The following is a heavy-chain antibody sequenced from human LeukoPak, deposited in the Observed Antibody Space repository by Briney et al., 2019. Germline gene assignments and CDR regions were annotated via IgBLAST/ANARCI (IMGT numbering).Heavy chain of an antibody. CDR1: GGTFSSYA. V-gene: IGHV1-69*04. J-gene: IGHJ2*01. D-gene: IGHD6-19*01. CDR3: AREAGYSSGWSNWYFDL. Sequence: ASVKVSCKASGGTFSSYAISWVRQAPGQGLEWMGRIIPILGIANYVQKFQGRVTITADKSTSTAYMELSSLRSEDTAVYYCAREAGYSSGWSNWYFDLWGRGTLVTVSS. CDR2: IIPILGIA.